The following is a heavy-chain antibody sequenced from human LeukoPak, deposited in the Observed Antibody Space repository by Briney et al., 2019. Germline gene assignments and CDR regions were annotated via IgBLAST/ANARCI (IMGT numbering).Heavy chain of an antibody. J-gene: IGHJ4*02. Sequence: GGSLRLSCAASGFTFSRYGMHWVRQGPGKGLEWVAFTDYDGSNKYYADSMKGRFAISRDNSKNTLYLQMSSLRGEDTAVYYCAKDSRNWAFDYWGQGTLVIVSS. CDR1: GFTFSRYG. CDR2: TDYDGSNK. V-gene: IGHV3-30*02. D-gene: IGHD6-13*01. CDR3: AKDSRNWAFDY.